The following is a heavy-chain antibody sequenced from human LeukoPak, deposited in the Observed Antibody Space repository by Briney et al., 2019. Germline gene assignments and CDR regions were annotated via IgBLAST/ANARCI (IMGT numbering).Heavy chain of an antibody. Sequence: GGSLRLSCAASGFTFSSYGMHWVRQAPGQGLEWVAILSYDGSNKYYADSVKGRFTISRGNSKNTLYLQMNSLRAEDTAVYYCAKGRFWRRKTDYHFLHWGQGTLVTVSS. D-gene: IGHD3-3*02. CDR1: GFTFSSYG. CDR3: AKGRFWRRKTDYHFLH. CDR2: LSYDGSNK. J-gene: IGHJ1*01. V-gene: IGHV3-30*18.